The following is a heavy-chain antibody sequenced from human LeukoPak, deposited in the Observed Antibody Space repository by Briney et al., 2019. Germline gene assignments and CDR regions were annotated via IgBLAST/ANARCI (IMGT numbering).Heavy chain of an antibody. D-gene: IGHD2-2*02. CDR2: IYYSGST. V-gene: IGHV4-31*03. Sequence: PSETLSLTCTVSGGSISSGGYYWSWIRQHPGKGLEWIGYIYYSGSTYYNPSLKSRVTISVDTSKNQFSLKLSSVTAADTAVYYCARVGRTLPAAIANFFDYWGQGTLVTVSS. CDR1: GGSISSGGYY. CDR3: ARVGRTLPAAIANFFDY. J-gene: IGHJ4*02.